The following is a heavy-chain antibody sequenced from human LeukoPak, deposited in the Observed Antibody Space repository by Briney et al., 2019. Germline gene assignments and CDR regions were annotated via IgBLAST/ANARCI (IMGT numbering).Heavy chain of an antibody. D-gene: IGHD6-13*01. CDR3: ASSGYSSSWSNFDC. V-gene: IGHV1-2*02. J-gene: IGHJ4*02. Sequence: ASVNDCCKTSGYTFTDYYLHWVRQTPGQGPEWMGWLNPNSGATFYAQRFQGRVTMTRDTSISTAYMELSRLRSDDTAVYYCASSGYSSSWSNFDCWGQGTLVTVSS. CDR2: LNPNSGAT. CDR1: GYTFTDYY.